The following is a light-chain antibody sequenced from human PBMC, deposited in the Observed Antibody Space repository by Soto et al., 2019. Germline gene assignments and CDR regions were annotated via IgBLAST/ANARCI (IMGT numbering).Light chain of an antibody. CDR2: RAS. V-gene: IGKV3-15*01. CDR1: QSVTSN. CDR3: QQCYNWHQWK. Sequence: EVVMTQSPGAVSVSPGERATLSCRASQSVTSNVAWYQQKPGQAPRLLIYRASARATGVPARFSGSGSGTDFTLTISSLEPEDFAVYYCQQCYNWHQWKFGPGTQV. J-gene: IGKJ1*01.